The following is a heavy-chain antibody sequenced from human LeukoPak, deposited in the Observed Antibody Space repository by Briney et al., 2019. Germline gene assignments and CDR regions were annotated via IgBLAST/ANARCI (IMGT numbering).Heavy chain of an antibody. D-gene: IGHD5-18*01. CDR3: ARVGDTAMVYFDY. CDR1: GFTFSSYD. V-gene: IGHV3-74*01. J-gene: IGHJ4*02. Sequence: PGGSLRLSCAASGFTFSSYDMSWVRQAPGKGLVWVSRINSDGSSTSYADSVKGRFTISRDNAKNTLYLQMNSLRAEDTAVYYCARVGDTAMVYFDYWGQGTLVTVSS. CDR2: INSDGSST.